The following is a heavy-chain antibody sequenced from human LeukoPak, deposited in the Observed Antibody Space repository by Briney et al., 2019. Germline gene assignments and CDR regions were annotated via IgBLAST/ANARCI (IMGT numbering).Heavy chain of an antibody. CDR3: ARVHNPLALAYYFDY. Sequence: SETLSLTCTVSARSISSYYWSWTRQPPGRGREWIGYIYYSGSTNYNPSLKSRVTISVDTSKNQFSLKLSHVTAADTAVYYCARVHNPLALAYYFDYWGQGTLVTVSS. V-gene: IGHV4-59*01. CDR2: IYYSGST. J-gene: IGHJ4*02. CDR1: ARSISSYY. D-gene: IGHD1-14*01.